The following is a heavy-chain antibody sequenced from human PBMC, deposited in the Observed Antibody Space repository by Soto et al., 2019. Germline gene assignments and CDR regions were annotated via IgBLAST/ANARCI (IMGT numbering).Heavy chain of an antibody. V-gene: IGHV3-13*01. J-gene: IGHJ4*02. Sequence: EVQLVESGGGLVQPGGSLRLSCAASGFTFSSYAVHWVRQPTGKGLEWVSVIGSAGDTYYPGSVKGRFTISRENAKNSLYLQMNSLRAEDTAVYSCARGYLGSFDYWGQGTLVTVSS. CDR1: GFTFSSYA. CDR3: ARGYLGSFDY. D-gene: IGHD7-27*01. CDR2: IGSAGDT.